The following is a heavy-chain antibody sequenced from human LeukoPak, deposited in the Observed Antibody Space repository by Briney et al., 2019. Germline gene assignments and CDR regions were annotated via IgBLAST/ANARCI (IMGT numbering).Heavy chain of an antibody. V-gene: IGHV4-39*01. D-gene: IGHD6-13*01. CDR1: GGSISSSNYY. Sequence: SETLSLTCTVSGGSISSSNYYWDWIRQPPGKGLEWIGSIYYSGSTYYNPSLKSRVTISVDTSKDQFSLKLSSVTAADTAVYYCARRTAAGRGDWGQGTLVAVSS. J-gene: IGHJ4*02. CDR2: IYYSGST. CDR3: ARRTAAGRGD.